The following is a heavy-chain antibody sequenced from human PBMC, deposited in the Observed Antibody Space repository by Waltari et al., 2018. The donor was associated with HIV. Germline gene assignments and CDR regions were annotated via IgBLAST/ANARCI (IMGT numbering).Heavy chain of an antibody. CDR3: ASSYNFIVWGAVDI. D-gene: IGHD1-1*01. Sequence: QMQLQESGPGLVNPSATLSLPCTVSGGSVTSTSNLWGWIRQPPGKGMYWIGSSDHDESTHYAPSLNSRVTLSIDTSKNHFSLNLASVTAADTAMYYCASSYNFIVWGAVDIWGQGTMVTVSS. V-gene: IGHV4-39*02. CDR2: SDHDEST. CDR1: GGSVTSTSNL. J-gene: IGHJ3*02.